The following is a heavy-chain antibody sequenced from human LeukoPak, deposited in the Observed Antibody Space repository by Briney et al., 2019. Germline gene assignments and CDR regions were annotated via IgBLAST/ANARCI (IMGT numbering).Heavy chain of an antibody. CDR3: ARPSVAAAISPYYFDY. D-gene: IGHD2-2*02. CDR1: GFTFSNYA. V-gene: IGHV3-64*01. CDR2: ISSYGGST. J-gene: IGHJ4*02. Sequence: PGGSLRLSCAASGFTFSNYAIHWVRQAPGKGLEYVSAISSYGGSTYYANSVKGRFTVSRDNSKNTLYLQMGSLRAEDTAVYYCARPSVAAAISPYYFDYWGQGTLVTVSS.